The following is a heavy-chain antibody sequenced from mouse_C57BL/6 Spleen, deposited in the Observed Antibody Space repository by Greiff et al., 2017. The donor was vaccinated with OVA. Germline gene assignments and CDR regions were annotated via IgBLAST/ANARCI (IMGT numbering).Heavy chain of an antibody. Sequence: EVQRVESGGGLVKPGGSLKLSCAASGFTFSDYGMHWVRQALEKGLEWVAYISSGSSTISYADTVKGRFTISRDNAKNTLFLQMTSLRSEDTAMYYCARDYYGSRPYWYFDVWGTGTTVTVSS. V-gene: IGHV5-17*01. CDR2: ISSGSSTI. D-gene: IGHD1-1*01. J-gene: IGHJ1*03. CDR3: ARDYYGSRPYWYFDV. CDR1: GFTFSDYG.